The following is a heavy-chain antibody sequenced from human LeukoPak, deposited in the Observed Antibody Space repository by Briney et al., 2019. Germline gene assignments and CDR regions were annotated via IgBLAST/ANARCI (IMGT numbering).Heavy chain of an antibody. CDR1: GGSISSGGYS. Sequence: SQTLSLTCAVSGGSISSGGYSWSWIRQPPGKGLEWIGYIYHSGSTYYNPSLKSRVTISVDTSKNQFSLKLSSVTAADTAVYYCARDCGYCSGGSCYYWFDPWGQGTLVTVSS. CDR2: IYHSGST. V-gene: IGHV4-30-2*05. CDR3: ARDCGYCSGGSCYYWFDP. J-gene: IGHJ5*02. D-gene: IGHD2-15*01.